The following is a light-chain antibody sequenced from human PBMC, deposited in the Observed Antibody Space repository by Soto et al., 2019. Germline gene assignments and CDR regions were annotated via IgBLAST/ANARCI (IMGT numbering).Light chain of an antibody. CDR3: CSSAGGFTWV. V-gene: IGLV2-11*01. CDR1: SSDVV. CDR2: YVT. J-gene: IGLJ3*02. Sequence: QSALTQPRSVSGSPGQSVTISCIGTSSDVVSWYQQHPDKAPKLIIYYVTQRPSGVPDRFSASKSGNTASLTISGLQAEDEADYCCCSSAGGFTWVFGGGTKLTVL.